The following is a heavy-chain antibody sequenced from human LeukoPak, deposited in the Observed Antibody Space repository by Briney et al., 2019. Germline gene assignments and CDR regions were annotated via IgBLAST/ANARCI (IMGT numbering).Heavy chain of an antibody. Sequence: GGSLRLSCAASGFTFSSYWMSWVRQAPGKGLEWVANIKQDGSEKYYVDPVKGRFTISRDNAKNSLYLQMNSLRAEDTAVYYCASVLWFGELLPLFDYWGQGTLVTVSS. V-gene: IGHV3-7*01. CDR3: ASVLWFGELLPLFDY. CDR1: GFTFSSYW. CDR2: IKQDGSEK. D-gene: IGHD3-10*01. J-gene: IGHJ4*02.